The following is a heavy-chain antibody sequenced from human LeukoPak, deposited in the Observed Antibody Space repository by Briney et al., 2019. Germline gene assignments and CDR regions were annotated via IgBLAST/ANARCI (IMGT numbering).Heavy chain of an antibody. D-gene: IGHD3-22*01. J-gene: IGHJ4*02. Sequence: GGSLRLSCAASGFTFSSDAMGWVRQTPGKGLEWVSAISGSGDNTYYADSVEGRFTISRDNSKNTLYLQMNSLRAEDTAIYYCAKDGRPSGDYYYFFDYWGQGTLVTVPS. V-gene: IGHV3-23*01. CDR3: AKDGRPSGDYYYFFDY. CDR1: GFTFSSDA. CDR2: ISGSGDNT.